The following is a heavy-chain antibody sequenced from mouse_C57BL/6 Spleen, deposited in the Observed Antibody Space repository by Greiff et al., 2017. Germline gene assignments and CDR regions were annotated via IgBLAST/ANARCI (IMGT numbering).Heavy chain of an antibody. D-gene: IGHD4-1*01. V-gene: IGHV2-5*01. CDR2: IWRGGST. Sequence: SLPFLFHPSQILSITCTVSGFSLTSYGVHWVRQSPGKGLEWLGVIWRGGSTDYNAAFMSRLSITKDNSKSQVFFKMNSLQADDTAIYYCAKKTGVYAMDYWGQGTLVTVSS. CDR1: GFSLTSYG. J-gene: IGHJ4*01. CDR3: AKKTGVYAMDY.